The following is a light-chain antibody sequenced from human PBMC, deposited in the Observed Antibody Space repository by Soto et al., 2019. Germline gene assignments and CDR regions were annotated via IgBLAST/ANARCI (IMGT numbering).Light chain of an antibody. CDR1: QSVLYSSNNKNY. CDR2: WAS. V-gene: IGKV4-1*01. Sequence: DIVMTQSADSLVVSLGQRATIKCKSSQSVLYSSNNKNYLAWYQQKPGQPPRLLIYWASTRESGVPDRFSGSGSGTDFTLTTSSLQADAVAVYYCHQYYGTPFTFGGGTKVEIK. J-gene: IGKJ4*01. CDR3: HQYYGTPFT.